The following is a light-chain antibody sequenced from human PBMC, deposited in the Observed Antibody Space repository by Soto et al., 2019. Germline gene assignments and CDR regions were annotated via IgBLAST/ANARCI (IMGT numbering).Light chain of an antibody. CDR1: SSDVGGYNY. Sequence: QSALTQPASVSGSPGQSITISCTGTSSDVGGYNYVSWYQQHPGKAPKLIIYEVSNRPSGVSNRFSGSKSGNTASLTISGLQAEDEADYYCNSYTSKSTGVFGTGTKLHRP. CDR2: EVS. J-gene: IGLJ1*01. V-gene: IGLV2-14*01. CDR3: NSYTSKSTGV.